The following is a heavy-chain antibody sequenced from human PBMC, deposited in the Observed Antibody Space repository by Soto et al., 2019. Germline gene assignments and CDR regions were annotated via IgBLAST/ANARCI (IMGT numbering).Heavy chain of an antibody. J-gene: IGHJ4*02. CDR3: ARGGGVYYFDY. CDR2: IYYSGIT. Sequence: SETLSLTCTVSGGSISSYYWSWIRQPPGKGLEWIGYIYYSGITDYNPSLKSRVTISVDTSKSQFSLKLSSVTAADTAVYYCARGGGVYYFDYWGQGTLVSVS. V-gene: IGHV4-59*01. CDR1: GGSISSYY. D-gene: IGHD2-8*02.